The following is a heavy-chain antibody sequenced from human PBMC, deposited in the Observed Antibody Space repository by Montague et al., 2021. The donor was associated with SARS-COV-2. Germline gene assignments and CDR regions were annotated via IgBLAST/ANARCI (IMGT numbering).Heavy chain of an antibody. J-gene: IGHJ5*02. Sequence: SETLSLTCTVSGDSTSCPNCYWGWIRQPPGKGLDWIGTIYNSGTTYYNPSLKSRLTISIDTSKNQFSLKLSSVTAADTAVYYCARHRNYGDQSLDNWFHPWGQGTLVTVSS. V-gene: IGHV4-39*01. CDR2: IYNSGTT. CDR1: GDSTSCPNCY. D-gene: IGHD4-17*01. CDR3: ARHRNYGDQSLDNWFHP.